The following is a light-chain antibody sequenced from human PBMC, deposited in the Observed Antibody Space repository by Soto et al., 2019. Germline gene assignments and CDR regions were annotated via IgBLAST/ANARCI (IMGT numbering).Light chain of an antibody. CDR1: QRVTSNY. J-gene: IGKJ1*01. V-gene: IGKV3-20*01. CDR3: QQSGDSPPWT. Sequence: EIVLTQSPGTLSLSPGERATLSCRASQRVTSNYLAWYQQKPGQTPRLLIYSASSRATGIPDRFSGSGSGTDFPLTISSLEPEDFAVYYCQQSGDSPPWTFGQGTKVEIK. CDR2: SAS.